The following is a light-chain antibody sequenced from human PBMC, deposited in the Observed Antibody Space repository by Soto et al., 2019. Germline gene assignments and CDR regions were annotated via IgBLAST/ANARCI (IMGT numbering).Light chain of an antibody. V-gene: IGKV1-39*01. Sequence: DIQMTQSPSSLSASVGDRVTITCRASQSISSYLNWYQQKPGKAPKLLIYAASSLKSGVPSRFSGSGSGTEFTLTISSLQPEDFATYYCQQGYSTPLTFGGGTKVDIK. CDR1: QSISSY. J-gene: IGKJ4*01. CDR3: QQGYSTPLT. CDR2: AAS.